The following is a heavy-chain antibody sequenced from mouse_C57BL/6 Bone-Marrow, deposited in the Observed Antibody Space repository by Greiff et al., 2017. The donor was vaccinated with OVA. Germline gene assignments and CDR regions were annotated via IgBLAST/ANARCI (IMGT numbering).Heavy chain of an antibody. Sequence: VQLQQSGAELVRPGASVKLSCTASGFNIKDDYMHWVKQRPEQGLEWIGWIDPENGDTEYASKFQGKATITADTSSNTAYLQLSRLTSEDTAVYYCTVAGRRYAMDYWGQGTSVTVSS. V-gene: IGHV14-4*01. CDR3: TVAGRRYAMDY. CDR1: GFNIKDDY. J-gene: IGHJ4*01. D-gene: IGHD1-1*01. CDR2: IDPENGDT.